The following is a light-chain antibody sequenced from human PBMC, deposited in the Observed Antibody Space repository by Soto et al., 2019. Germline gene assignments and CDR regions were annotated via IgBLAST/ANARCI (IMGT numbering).Light chain of an antibody. V-gene: IGLV2-8*01. J-gene: IGLJ1*01. CDR2: EVI. Sequence: QSVLTQPPSAFGSPGQSVTISCTGTSSDVGGYDFVSWYQQHPGKAPKLIIYEVISRPSGVPDRFSASKSGNTASLTVSGLQAEDEADYYCSSYAGSDNLAYVFGTGTKLTVL. CDR1: SSDVGGYDF. CDR3: SSYAGSDNLAYV.